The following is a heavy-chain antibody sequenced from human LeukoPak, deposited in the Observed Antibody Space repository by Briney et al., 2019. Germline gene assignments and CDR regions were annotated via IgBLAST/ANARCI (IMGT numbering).Heavy chain of an antibody. CDR1: GYTFTGYY. CDR3: ARSGPTPMLPYFYYYVDV. CDR2: INPNNGGT. Sequence: ASVKVSCKASGYTFTGYYMHWVRQAPGQGLEWLGWINPNNGGTNYAQKFQGRVTMTRDTSISTAYMELSRLRSDDTAMYYCARSGPTPMLPYFYYYVDVWGEGTTVTVSS. D-gene: IGHD3-16*01. V-gene: IGHV1-2*02. J-gene: IGHJ6*03.